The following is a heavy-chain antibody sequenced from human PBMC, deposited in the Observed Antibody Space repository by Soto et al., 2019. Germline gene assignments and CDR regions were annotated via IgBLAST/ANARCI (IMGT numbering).Heavy chain of an antibody. D-gene: IGHD3-10*01. CDR2: ISGYNGNT. Sequence: QVQLVQSGAEVKKPGASVKVSCKASGYTFTSYGVSWVRQAPGQGLDWMGWISGYNGNTNYAQKLQGRVTMNTDTSTSTAYMELRSLRSDDTAVYYCARAGKYYYGSGSPYYYGMDVWGQGITVTVSS. CDR3: ARAGKYYYGSGSPYYYGMDV. CDR1: GYTFTSYG. V-gene: IGHV1-18*04. J-gene: IGHJ6*02.